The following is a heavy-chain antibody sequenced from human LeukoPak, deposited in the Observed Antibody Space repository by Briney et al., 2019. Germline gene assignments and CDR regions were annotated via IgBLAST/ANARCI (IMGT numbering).Heavy chain of an antibody. CDR3: ARARMDV. CDR1: GFTFGSYA. J-gene: IGHJ6*02. V-gene: IGHV4-34*01. Sequence: SGGSLRLSCEASGFTFGSYALTWVRQPPGKGLEWIGDINHSGTTNYNPSLKSRVTISKETSKKQFSLKLSSVTAADTAVYYCARARMDVWGRGITVTVSS. CDR2: INHSGTT.